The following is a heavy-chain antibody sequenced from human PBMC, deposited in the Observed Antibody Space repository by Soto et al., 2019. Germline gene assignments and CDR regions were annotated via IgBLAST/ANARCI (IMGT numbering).Heavy chain of an antibody. CDR3: AKSQVATRPTNGMDV. D-gene: IGHD5-12*01. CDR2: ISYDGSNK. V-gene: IGHV3-30*18. J-gene: IGHJ6*02. Sequence: QVQLVESGGSVVQPGRSLRLSCAASGFTFSSYGMHWVRQAPGKGLEWVAVISYDGSNKYYADSVKGRFTISRDNSKNTLYLQMNSLRAEETAVYYCAKSQVATRPTNGMDVWGQGTTVNVSS. CDR1: GFTFSSYG.